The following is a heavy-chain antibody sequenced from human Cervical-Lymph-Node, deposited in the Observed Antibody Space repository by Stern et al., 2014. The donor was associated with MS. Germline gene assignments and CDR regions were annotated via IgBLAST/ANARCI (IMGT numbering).Heavy chain of an antibody. D-gene: IGHD3-3*01. CDR2: IYHGGST. J-gene: IGHJ6*02. V-gene: IGHV4-4*02. Sequence: VQLVESGPGLLKPSGTLSLTCVVSGVSISSTNWWTWVRQTPGKGLEWIGEIYHGGSTNYNPSLESRVTISLDRSKNQFSLTVTSVTAADTAVYYCARDLRFANGMDVWGRGTTVIVSS. CDR3: ARDLRFANGMDV. CDR1: GVSISSTNW.